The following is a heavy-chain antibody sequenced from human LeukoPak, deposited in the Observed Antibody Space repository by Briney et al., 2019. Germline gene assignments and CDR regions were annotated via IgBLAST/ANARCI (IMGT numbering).Heavy chain of an antibody. V-gene: IGHV3-33*01. Sequence: GRSLRLSCAASGFTFSTYGMHWVRQAPGKGLEWLAFIWYDGSHKYYADSVKGRFTISRDNSKSMLYLQINSLRAEDTAVYYCARDRVSEYGSGSLGFDYWGQGTLVTVSS. J-gene: IGHJ4*02. D-gene: IGHD3-10*01. CDR1: GFTFSTYG. CDR2: IWYDGSHK. CDR3: ARDRVSEYGSGSLGFDY.